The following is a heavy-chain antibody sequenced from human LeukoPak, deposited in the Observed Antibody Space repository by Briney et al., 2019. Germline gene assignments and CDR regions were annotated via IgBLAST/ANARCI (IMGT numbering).Heavy chain of an antibody. V-gene: IGHV1-2*02. D-gene: IGHD2-2*01. CDR2: INPNSGGT. CDR1: GYTFTGYY. CDR3: ARDLRYCSSTSCSNNWSDP. J-gene: IGHJ5*02. Sequence: ASVKVSCKASGYTFTGYYMHWVRQAPGQGLEWMGWINPNSGGTNYAQKFQGRVTMTRDTSISTAYMELSRLRSDDTAVYYCARDLRYCSSTSCSNNWSDPWGQGTLVTVSS.